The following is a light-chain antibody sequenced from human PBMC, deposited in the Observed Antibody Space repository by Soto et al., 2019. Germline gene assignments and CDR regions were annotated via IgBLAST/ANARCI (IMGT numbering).Light chain of an antibody. CDR1: QSLSRW. CDR3: QQYNSYPLT. CDR2: DAS. Sequence: DIQMTQSPSTLSASVGDRVTITCWASQSLSRWLAWYQQKPGKAPNLLVYDASSLESGVPSRFSGSGSGTEFTLTISSLQPDDFATYYCQQYNSYPLTFGGGTKVDIK. V-gene: IGKV1-5*01. J-gene: IGKJ4*01.